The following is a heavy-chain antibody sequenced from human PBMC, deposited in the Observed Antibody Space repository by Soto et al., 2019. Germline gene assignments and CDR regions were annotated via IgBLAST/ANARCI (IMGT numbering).Heavy chain of an antibody. V-gene: IGHV3-30*18. J-gene: IGHJ6*02. CDR3: AKDADTITFGGDSSSFLYYYYGMDV. CDR2: ISSDGSDK. CDR1: GFTFSSYG. D-gene: IGHD3-16*01. Sequence: QVQLVESGGGVVQPGRSLRLSCAASGFTFSSYGMHWVRQAPGKGLEWVAAISSDGSDKYYADSVEGRFSISRDNSKNTLYLQMNSLRVEDTAVYYCAKDADTITFGGDSSSFLYYYYGMDVWGQGTTDTVSS.